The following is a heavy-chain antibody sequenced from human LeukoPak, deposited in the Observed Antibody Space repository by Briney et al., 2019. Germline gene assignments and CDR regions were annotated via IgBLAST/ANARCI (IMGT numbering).Heavy chain of an antibody. CDR3: ARGVYDSSGYYYGYFDY. CDR1: GYTFTGYY. CDR2: INPNSGGT. D-gene: IGHD3-22*01. Sequence: WASVNVSCKASGYTFTGYYMHWVRQAPGQGLEWMGWINPNSGGTNYAQKFQGWVTMTRDTSISTAYMEPSRLRSDDTAVYYCARGVYDSSGYYYGYFDYWGQGTLVTVSS. J-gene: IGHJ4*02. V-gene: IGHV1-2*04.